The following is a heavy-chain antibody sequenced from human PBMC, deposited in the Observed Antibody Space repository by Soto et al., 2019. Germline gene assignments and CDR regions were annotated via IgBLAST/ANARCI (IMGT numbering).Heavy chain of an antibody. CDR3: ARGYCSSTSCYVDPVFPPYMDV. CDR2: IIPILGIA. D-gene: IGHD2-2*01. Sequence: ASVKVSCKASGGTFSSYTISWVRQAPGQGLEWMGRIIPILGIANYAQKFQGRVTITADKSTSTAYMELSSLRSEDTAVYYCARGYCSSTSCYVDPVFPPYMDVWGKGTTVTVSS. V-gene: IGHV1-69*02. J-gene: IGHJ6*03. CDR1: GGTFSSYT.